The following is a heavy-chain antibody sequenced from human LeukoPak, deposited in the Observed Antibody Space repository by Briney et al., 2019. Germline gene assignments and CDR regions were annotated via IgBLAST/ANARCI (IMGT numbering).Heavy chain of an antibody. V-gene: IGHV3-33*01. D-gene: IGHD3-22*01. CDR1: GFTFSSYG. CDR2: IWYDGSNK. J-gene: IGHJ4*02. Sequence: GGSLRLSCAASGFTFSSYGMHWVRQAPGKGLEWVAVIWYDGSNKYYADSVKGRFTISRDNSKNTLYLQMNSLRAEDTAVYYCARDRGDYYDSSGHDYWGQGTLVTVSS. CDR3: ARDRGDYYDSSGHDY.